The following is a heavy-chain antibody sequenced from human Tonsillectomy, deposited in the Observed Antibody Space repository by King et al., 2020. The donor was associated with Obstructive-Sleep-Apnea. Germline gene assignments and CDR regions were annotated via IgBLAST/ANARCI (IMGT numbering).Heavy chain of an antibody. D-gene: IGHD6-13*01. V-gene: IGHV3-23*04. CDR3: AKRGSSWFLFDY. J-gene: IGHJ4*02. CDR2: ISGSGGST. CDR1: GFTFSSYA. Sequence: VQLVESGGGLVQPGGSLRLSCAASGFTFSSYAMSWVRQAPGKGLEWVAAISGSGGSTYYADSVKGRVTISRDNSKNTLYLQMNSLRAEDTAVYYCAKRGSSWFLFDYWGQGTLVTVSS.